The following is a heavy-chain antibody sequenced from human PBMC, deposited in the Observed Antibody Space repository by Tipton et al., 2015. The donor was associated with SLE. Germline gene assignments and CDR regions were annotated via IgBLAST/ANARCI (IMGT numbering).Heavy chain of an antibody. CDR3: ARGGSRHYSD. Sequence: SLRLSCVVSGFTFSDYWMSWVRQAPGKGLEWVANIKQDGSEKYYVDSVKGRITISRDNAKNSLYLQMNSLRVEDTAVYYCARGGSRHYSDWGQGTLVTVSS. V-gene: IGHV3-7*01. J-gene: IGHJ4*02. CDR1: GFTFSDYW. CDR2: IKQDGSEK. D-gene: IGHD2-15*01.